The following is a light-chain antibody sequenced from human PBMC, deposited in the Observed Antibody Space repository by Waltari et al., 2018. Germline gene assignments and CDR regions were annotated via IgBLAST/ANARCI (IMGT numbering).Light chain of an antibody. CDR1: QILTNW. Sequence: DIQMTQSPSTLSASVGDRVTITCRASQILTNWLAWYQQKPGKAPKLLIYRASNLESGVPSRFSGSGSGTEFTLTISSRQPDDFATYYCQQYDNYWTFGQGTKVEIK. CDR2: RAS. J-gene: IGKJ1*01. V-gene: IGKV1-5*03. CDR3: QQYDNYWT.